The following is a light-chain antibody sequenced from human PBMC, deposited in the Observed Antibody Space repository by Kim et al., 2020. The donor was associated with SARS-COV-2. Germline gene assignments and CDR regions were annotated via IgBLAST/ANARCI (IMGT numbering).Light chain of an antibody. V-gene: IGLV5-37*01. Sequence: RVTCTRPMDIAGCPHNIRWYQQKPWSPPRYLLYYNSATDKGQSSGVPSRFSGSKDTSAKARILLISGLQSDDEAEYYCMIWPSNTIFGGGTQLTVL. CDR3: MIWPSNTI. CDR2: YNSATDK. J-gene: IGLJ2*01. CDR1: MDIAGCPHN.